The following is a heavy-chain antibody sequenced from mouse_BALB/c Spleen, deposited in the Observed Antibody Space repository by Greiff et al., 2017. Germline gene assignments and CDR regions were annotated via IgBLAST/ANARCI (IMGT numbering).Heavy chain of an antibody. D-gene: IGHD2-3*01. J-gene: IGHJ4*01. V-gene: IGHV14-3*02. Sequence: EVKLMESGAELVKPGASVKLSCTASGFNIKDTYMHWVKQRPEQGLEWIGRIDPANGNTKYDPKFQGKATITADTSSNTAYLQLSSLTSEDTAVYYCARPYDGYYYAMDYWGQGTSVTVSS. CDR1: GFNIKDTY. CDR3: ARPYDGYYYAMDY. CDR2: IDPANGNT.